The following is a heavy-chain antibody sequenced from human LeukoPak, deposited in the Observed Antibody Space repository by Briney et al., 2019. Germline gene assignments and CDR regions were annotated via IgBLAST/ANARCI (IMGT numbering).Heavy chain of an antibody. V-gene: IGHV1-46*01. CDR2: INPSGGST. D-gene: IGHD6-13*01. Sequence: ASVKVSCKASGYTFTGYYVHWVRQAPGQGLEWMGIINPSGGSTSYAQKFQGRVTMTRDTSTSTVYMELSSLRSEDTAVYYCAEARYSSSWYGVLYYYGMDVWGQGTTVTVSS. J-gene: IGHJ6*02. CDR3: AEARYSSSWYGVLYYYGMDV. CDR1: GYTFTGYY.